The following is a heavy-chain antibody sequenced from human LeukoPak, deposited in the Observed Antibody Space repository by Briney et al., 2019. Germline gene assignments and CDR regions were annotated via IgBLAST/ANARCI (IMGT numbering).Heavy chain of an antibody. CDR3: ARAQTYGDSRLLLDY. D-gene: IGHD4-17*01. V-gene: IGHV3-20*04. CDR1: GFTFDDYG. Sequence: GGSLGLSCAASGFTFDDYGMSWVRQAPGKGLEWVSGINWNGGSTGYADSVEGRFTISRDNAKNSQYLQMNSLRVEDTALYYCARAQTYGDSRLLLDYWGQGTLVTVSS. CDR2: INWNGGST. J-gene: IGHJ4*02.